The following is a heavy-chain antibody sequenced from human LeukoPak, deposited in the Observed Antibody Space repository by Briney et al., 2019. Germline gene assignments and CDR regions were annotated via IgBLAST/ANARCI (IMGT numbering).Heavy chain of an antibody. J-gene: IGHJ6*03. D-gene: IGHD2-2*01. CDR1: GYTFSNYG. V-gene: IGHV1-18*01. Sequence: VASVKVSSKASGYTFSNYGISWVRQAPGQGLEWMGWISAYNGNTNYAQKVQGRVTMTTDTSTSTAYMELRSLRSDDTAVYYCARAARPRQNYYYYYMDVWGKGTTVIVSS. CDR3: ARAARPRQNYYYYYMDV. CDR2: ISAYNGNT.